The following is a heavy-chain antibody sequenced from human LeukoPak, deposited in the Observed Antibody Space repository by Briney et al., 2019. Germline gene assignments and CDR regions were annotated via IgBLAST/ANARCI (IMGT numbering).Heavy chain of an antibody. D-gene: IGHD4-17*01. Sequence: SETLSLTCAVYGGSFSGYYWSWIRQPPGKGLEWIGEINHSGSTNHNPSLKSRVTISVDTSKNQFSLKLSSVTAADTAVYYCARHSVYGDYEFDYWGQGTLVTVSS. J-gene: IGHJ4*02. CDR1: GGSFSGYY. CDR2: INHSGST. V-gene: IGHV4-34*01. CDR3: ARHSVYGDYEFDY.